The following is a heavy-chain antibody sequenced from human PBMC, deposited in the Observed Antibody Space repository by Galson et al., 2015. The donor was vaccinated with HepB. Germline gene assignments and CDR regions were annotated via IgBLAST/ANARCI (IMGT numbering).Heavy chain of an antibody. CDR3: ARDRGRSDYGYYYGMDV. CDR2: ISGSGANT. CDR1: GFIFSTYA. V-gene: IGHV3-23*01. Sequence: SLRLSCAASGFIFSTYAMSWVRQTPGKGLEWVSAISGSGANTYYADSVKGRFTISRDNSNDSLYLQMNSLRVEDTAVYYCARDRGRSDYGYYYGMDVWGQGTTVTVSS. J-gene: IGHJ6*02. D-gene: IGHD4-17*01.